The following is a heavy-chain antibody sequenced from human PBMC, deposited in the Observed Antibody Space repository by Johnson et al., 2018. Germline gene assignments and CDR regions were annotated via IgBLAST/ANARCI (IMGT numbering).Heavy chain of an antibody. Sequence: RQAPGKGLEWVSTVSGSGDSTHYADSVKGRFTISRDNSKNTLYLQMNSLRAEDTAVYYCAKVPFSGWFDPWGQGTLVTVSS. V-gene: IGHV3-23*01. CDR2: VSGSGDST. CDR3: AKVPFSGWFDP. J-gene: IGHJ5*02.